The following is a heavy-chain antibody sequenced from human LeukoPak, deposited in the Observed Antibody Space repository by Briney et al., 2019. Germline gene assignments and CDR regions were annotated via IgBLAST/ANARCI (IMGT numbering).Heavy chain of an antibody. J-gene: IGHJ6*02. Sequence: SETLSLTCTVSGGSISSGTYHWSWIRQPPGKGLEWIGYIHHSESTYYNPSLKSRVTISVDTSKNQFSLKLSSVTAADTVVYYCARDEPLYVWGSNRYYYGMDVWGQGTTVTVSS. D-gene: IGHD3-16*02. CDR2: IHHSEST. CDR3: ARDEPLYVWGSNRYYYGMDV. CDR1: GGSISSGTYH. V-gene: IGHV4-30-2*01.